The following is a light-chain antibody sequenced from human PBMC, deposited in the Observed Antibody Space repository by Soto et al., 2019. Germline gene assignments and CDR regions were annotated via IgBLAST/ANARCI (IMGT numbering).Light chain of an antibody. J-gene: IGKJ1*01. CDR2: ATS. CDR1: QSVSSIY. CDR3: QQYGISPWT. V-gene: IGKV3-20*01. Sequence: EIVLTQSPSTLSLSPGERATLSCRASQSVSSIYLAWYQQKPGQAPSLLIYATSSRATGIPDRFSGSGSGTDFSLTTGRLEHEDFAVYYCQQYGISPWTFGQGTKVDIK.